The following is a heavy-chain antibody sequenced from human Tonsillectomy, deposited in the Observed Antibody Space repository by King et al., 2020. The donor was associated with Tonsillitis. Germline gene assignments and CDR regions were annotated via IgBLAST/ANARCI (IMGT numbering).Heavy chain of an antibody. V-gene: IGHV4-34*01. D-gene: IGHD2-15*01. J-gene: IGHJ5*02. CDR1: GGSVSGYY. CDR2: INHSGST. CDR3: AGLRRCSGGSCYPPGFDP. Sequence: VQLQQWGAGLLKPSETLSLTCAVYGGSVSGYYWSWIRQPPGKGLEWIGEINHSGSTNYNPSLKTRVTISVDTSKNQFSLKLSSVTAADTAVYYCAGLRRCSGGSCYPPGFDPWGQGTLVTVSS.